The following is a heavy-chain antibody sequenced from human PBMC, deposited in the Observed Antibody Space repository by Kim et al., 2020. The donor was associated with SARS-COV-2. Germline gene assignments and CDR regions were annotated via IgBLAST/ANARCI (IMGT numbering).Heavy chain of an antibody. D-gene: IGHD2-15*01. Sequence: ASVKVSCKASGYTFLNYGITWVRQAPGQGLEWMGWISVYTGNTNYGQKFQDRVTMTKDTSTSAAYMDLRSLTSDDTAIYYCARVENSDSYSTGYGMDVWGQGTAVTVSS. V-gene: IGHV1-18*01. CDR2: ISVYTGNT. CDR1: GYTFLNYG. CDR3: ARVENSDSYSTGYGMDV. J-gene: IGHJ6*02.